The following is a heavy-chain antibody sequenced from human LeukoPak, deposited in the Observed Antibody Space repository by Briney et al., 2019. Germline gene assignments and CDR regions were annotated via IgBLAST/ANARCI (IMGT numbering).Heavy chain of an antibody. J-gene: IGHJ4*02. CDR1: GYTFTGYY. Sequence: APVKVSCKASGYTFTGYYMHWVRQAPGQGLEWMGWINPNSGGTNYAQKFQGRVTMTRDTSISTAYMELSRLRSDDTAVYYCARAVRGYYDSSGPFDYWGQGTLVTVSS. CDR3: ARAVRGYYDSSGPFDY. D-gene: IGHD3-22*01. CDR2: INPNSGGT. V-gene: IGHV1-2*02.